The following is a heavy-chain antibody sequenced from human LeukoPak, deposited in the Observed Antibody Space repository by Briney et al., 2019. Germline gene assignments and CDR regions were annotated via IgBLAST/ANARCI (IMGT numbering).Heavy chain of an antibody. D-gene: IGHD1-14*01. CDR2: VYYSGST. CDR1: GGSISGSHYY. V-gene: IGHV4-39*07. J-gene: IGHJ6*03. Sequence: SETLSLTCTVSGGSISGSHYYWAWIRQPPGKGLEWIGNVYYSGSTTYNPSLQSRVTISVDTSKIQFSLRLTSVTAADTAVYYCARGRKPPRGALKTFYYYYMDVWGTGTTVTVSS. CDR3: ARGRKPPRGALKTFYYYYMDV.